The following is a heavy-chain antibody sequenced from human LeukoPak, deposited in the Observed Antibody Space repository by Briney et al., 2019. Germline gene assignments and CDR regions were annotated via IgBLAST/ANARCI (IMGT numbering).Heavy chain of an antibody. V-gene: IGHV1-24*01. CDR2: FDPEDGET. CDR3: ATADSGSYFYFDY. J-gene: IGHJ4*02. Sequence: ASVKVSCKVSGYTLTELSTHWVRQAPGKGLEWMGGFDPEDGETIYAQKFQGRVTMTEDTSTDTAYMELSSLRSEDTAVYYCATADSGSYFYFDYWGQGTLVTVSS. CDR1: GYTLTELS. D-gene: IGHD1-26*01.